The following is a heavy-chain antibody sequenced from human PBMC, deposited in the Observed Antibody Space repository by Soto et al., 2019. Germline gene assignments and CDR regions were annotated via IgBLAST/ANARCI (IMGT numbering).Heavy chain of an antibody. D-gene: IGHD3-3*01. J-gene: IGHJ6*03. V-gene: IGHV4-59*01. Sequence: SETLSLTCTVSGGSISGYYWSWIRQPPGKGLEWIGYIYYSGSTNYNSSLKSGVTISVDTSKNQFYLKLSSVTAVDTAVYYCARARCITIFGAVTSPYMDVWGKGTTVTVSS. CDR1: GGSISGYY. CDR3: ARARCITIFGAVTSPYMDV. CDR2: IYYSGST.